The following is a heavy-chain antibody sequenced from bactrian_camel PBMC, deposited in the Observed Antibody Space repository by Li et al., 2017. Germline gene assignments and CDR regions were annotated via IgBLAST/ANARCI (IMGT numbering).Heavy chain of an antibody. J-gene: IGHJ4*01. Sequence: HVQLVESGGGQVQTGGSLRLTCVGSGEDYTHYCMAWFRQAPGKEREAVALIASTGDTTYADSAKGRFTVSKDNAKNTLYLQMNSLKPEDTGMYYCAADRFSAGRNKYDYNYWGQGTQVTVS. CDR3: AADRFSAGRNKYDYNY. CDR1: GEDYTHYC. CDR2: IASTGDT. V-gene: IGHV3S53*01. D-gene: IGHD5*01.